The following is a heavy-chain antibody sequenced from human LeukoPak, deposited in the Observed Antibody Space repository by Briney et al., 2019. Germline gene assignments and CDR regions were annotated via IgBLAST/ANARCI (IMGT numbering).Heavy chain of an antibody. V-gene: IGHV1-2*02. Sequence: ASVKVSCKASGYTFTGYYMHWVRQAPGQGLEWMGWINPNSGGTNYARKFQGRATMTRDTSISTAYMELSRLRSDDTAVYYCARGEGRNSDFDYWGQGTLVTVS. J-gene: IGHJ4*02. CDR1: GYTFTGYY. D-gene: IGHD4-23*01. CDR3: ARGEGRNSDFDY. CDR2: INPNSGGT.